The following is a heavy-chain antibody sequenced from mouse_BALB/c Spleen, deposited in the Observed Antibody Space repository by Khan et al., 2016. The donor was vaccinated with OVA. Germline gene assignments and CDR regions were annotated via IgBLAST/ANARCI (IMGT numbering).Heavy chain of an antibody. V-gene: IGHV1-7*01. CDR3: TRDRIDY. Sequence: VQLKQSGAELAKPGASVKMSCKPSGYTFTTYWMHWVKQRPGQGLEWIGYINPTSGHTDYNEKFKDKATLSADKSSSTAYMQLSSLTSEDSAVYYCTRDRIDYWGQGTTLTVSS. CDR1: GYTFTTYW. CDR2: INPTSGHT. J-gene: IGHJ2*01.